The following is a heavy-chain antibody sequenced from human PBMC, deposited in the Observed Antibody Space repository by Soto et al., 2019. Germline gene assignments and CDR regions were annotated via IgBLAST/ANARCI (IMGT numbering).Heavy chain of an antibody. CDR3: ARGRRWLQVGFDY. Sequence: QVQLQQWGAGLLKPSETLSLTCAVYGGSFSGYYWSWISQPPGTGLEWIGEINHSGSTKYNPSLKGRVTISVDTSKNQFALKLSSVTAADTAVYYCARGRRWLQVGFDYWGQGTLVTVSS. V-gene: IGHV4-34*01. CDR1: GGSFSGYY. CDR2: INHSGST. J-gene: IGHJ4*02. D-gene: IGHD5-12*01.